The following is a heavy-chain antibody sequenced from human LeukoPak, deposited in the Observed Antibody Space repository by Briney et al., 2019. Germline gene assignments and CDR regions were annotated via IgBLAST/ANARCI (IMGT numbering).Heavy chain of an antibody. CDR3: ARSGGYCSGGSCYSAFDI. CDR1: GGTFSSYA. CDR2: IIPIFGTA. D-gene: IGHD2-15*01. J-gene: IGHJ3*02. Sequence: GASVKVSCKASGGTFSSYAISWVRQAPGQGLEWMGGIIPIFGTANYAQKFQGRVTITADESTSTAYMELSSLRSEDTAVYYCARSGGYCSGGSCYSAFDIWGQGTMVTFSS. V-gene: IGHV1-69*13.